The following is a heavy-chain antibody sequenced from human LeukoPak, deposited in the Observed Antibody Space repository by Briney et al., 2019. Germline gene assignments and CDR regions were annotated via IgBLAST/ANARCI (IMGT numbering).Heavy chain of an antibody. CDR3: ARDRNGDPTFDY. Sequence: SETLSLTCTVSGGSISSYYWSWIRQPPGKGLGWIGYIYYSGSTNYNPSLKSRVTISVDTSKNQFSLKLSSVTAADTAVYYCARDRNGDPTFDYWGQGTLVTVSS. J-gene: IGHJ4*02. V-gene: IGHV4-59*01. CDR2: IYYSGST. CDR1: GGSISSYY. D-gene: IGHD4-17*01.